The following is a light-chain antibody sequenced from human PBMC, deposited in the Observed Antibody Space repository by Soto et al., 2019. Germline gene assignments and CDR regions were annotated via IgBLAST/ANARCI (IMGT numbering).Light chain of an antibody. J-gene: IGKJ4*01. V-gene: IGKV3-20*01. CDR3: QQSDSSPLT. CDR1: QSVDSNY. Sequence: EIVLTQSPDTLSLSPGERATLSCRASQSVDSNYLAWYQQKPGQAPRVLIYDASIRATGIPDRFSGSGSGTDFTLTISRLEPEDSAVYYCQQSDSSPLTFGGGTKV. CDR2: DAS.